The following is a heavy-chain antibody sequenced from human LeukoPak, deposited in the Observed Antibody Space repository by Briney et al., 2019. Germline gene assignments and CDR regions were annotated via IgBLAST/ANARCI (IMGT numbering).Heavy chain of an antibody. J-gene: IGHJ4*02. V-gene: IGHV3-23*01. CDR1: GFAFSIYA. Sequence: PGGSLRLSCVASGFAFSIYAMSWVRQAPGKGLEWVSVITGSGGFTQYADSVKGRFTISRDNSKNTVYLQMNSLRVEDTALYYCVRSLDYWGQGTLVTVSS. CDR2: ITGSGGFT. CDR3: VRSLDY.